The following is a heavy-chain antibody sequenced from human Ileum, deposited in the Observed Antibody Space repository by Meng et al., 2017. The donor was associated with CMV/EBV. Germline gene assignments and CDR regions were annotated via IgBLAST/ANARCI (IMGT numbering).Heavy chain of an antibody. CDR2: INPNSGGT. D-gene: IGHD4-23*01. CDR3: ASNPTVVSDAFDI. Sequence: ASVKVSCKASGYTFTGYYMSWVRQAPGQGLEWMGWINPNSGGTNYAQKFQGRLTMARDTSISTAYMEPSRLRSDDTAVYYCASNPTVVSDAFDIWGQGTMVTVSS. J-gene: IGHJ3*02. V-gene: IGHV1-2*02. CDR1: GYTFTGYY.